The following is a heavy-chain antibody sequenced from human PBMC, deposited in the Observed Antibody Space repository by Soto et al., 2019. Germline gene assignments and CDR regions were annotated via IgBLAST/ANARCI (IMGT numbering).Heavy chain of an antibody. CDR2: ISYDGSNK. V-gene: IGHV3-30*18. Sequence: GGSLRLSCAASGFTFSSYGMHWVRQAPGKGLEWVAVISYDGSNKYYADSVKGRFTISRDNSKNTLYLQMNSLRAEGTAVYYCAKDQILWSRRGYYFDYWGQGTLVTVSS. CDR3: AKDQILWSRRGYYFDY. J-gene: IGHJ4*02. CDR1: GFTFSSYG. D-gene: IGHD2-21*01.